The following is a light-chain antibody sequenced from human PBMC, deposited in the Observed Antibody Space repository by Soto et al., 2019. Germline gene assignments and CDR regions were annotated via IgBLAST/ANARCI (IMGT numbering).Light chain of an antibody. Sequence: DIQMPQSPSSLSASVGARVTIPCRASQSISSYLNGYQQKPGKAPKLLIYAASSLQRGVPSRFRGSGAGTDFTRTISSLQHEELATYYCQQSNSTRTFGQGTKVEIK. CDR2: AAS. J-gene: IGKJ1*01. V-gene: IGKV1-39*01. CDR3: QQSNSTRT. CDR1: QSISSY.